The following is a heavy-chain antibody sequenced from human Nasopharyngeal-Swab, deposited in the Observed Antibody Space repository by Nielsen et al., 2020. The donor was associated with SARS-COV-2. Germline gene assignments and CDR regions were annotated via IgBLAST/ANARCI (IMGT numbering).Heavy chain of an antibody. V-gene: IGHV1-18*04. CDR2: ISAYNGNT. D-gene: IGHD3-22*01. Sequence: ASVKVSCKASGYTFTSYYMHWVRQAPGQGLEWMGWISAYNGNTNYAQKLQGRVTMTTDTSTSTAYMELRSLRSDDTAVYYCARAPLGYYDSSGYYYFDYWGQGTLVTVSS. J-gene: IGHJ4*02. CDR3: ARAPLGYYDSSGYYYFDY. CDR1: GYTFTSYY.